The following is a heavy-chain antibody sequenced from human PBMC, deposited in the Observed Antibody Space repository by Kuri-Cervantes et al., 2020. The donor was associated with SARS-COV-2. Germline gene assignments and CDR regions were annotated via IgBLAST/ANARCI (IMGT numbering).Heavy chain of an antibody. J-gene: IGHJ4*02. Sequence: GESLKISCATSGFTFSTHWMTWVRQAPGKGLEWVANIKYDGGERYYQDSVKGRFTISRDNSKNTLYLQMNSLRAEDTAVYYCATRGTEGGSGAFDYWGQGTLVTVSS. CDR3: ATRGTEGGSGAFDY. CDR2: IKYDGGER. CDR1: GFTFSTHW. V-gene: IGHV3-7*03. D-gene: IGHD6-25*01.